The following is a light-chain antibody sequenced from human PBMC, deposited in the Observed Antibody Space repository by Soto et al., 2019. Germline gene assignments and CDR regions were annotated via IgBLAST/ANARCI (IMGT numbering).Light chain of an antibody. CDR3: LQDFSFPLT. CDR1: QGIRND. CDR2: TAS. J-gene: IGKJ4*01. Sequence: AVQMTQSPSSLSASVGDRVTITCRASQGIRNDLAWYQRKPGKAPKLLIYTASSLQNGVPPRFSGSGSDTVFTLTIDSLQPEDFATYYCLQDFSFPLTFGGGTKVELK. V-gene: IGKV1-6*01.